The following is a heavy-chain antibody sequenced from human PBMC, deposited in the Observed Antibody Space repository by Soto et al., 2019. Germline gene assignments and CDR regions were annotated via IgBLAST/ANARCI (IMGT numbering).Heavy chain of an antibody. CDR3: ARGPWYHDTSGYWTTNYYYGLYV. CDR1: GDSVSSNTAS. D-gene: IGHD3-22*01. V-gene: IGHV6-1*01. CDR2: TYFRSKWYN. J-gene: IGHJ6*02. Sequence: SQTLSLTCAISGDSVSSNTASWNWIRQSPSRGLEWLGRTYFRSKWYNDYAVSVKSRIIINPDTSNNQFSLKLSSVTAADTAVFYCARGPWYHDTSGYWTTNYYYGLYVWGQGTTVTVSS.